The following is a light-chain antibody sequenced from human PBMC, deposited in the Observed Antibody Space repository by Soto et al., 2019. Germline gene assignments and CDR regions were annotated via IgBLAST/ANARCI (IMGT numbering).Light chain of an antibody. CDR2: KAS. Sequence: DIRMTKSPSTLSASVGDSVSINCRASQSISAWLAWYQQKPGKAPRLLIYKASTLEIGVPSRFSGSGSGTEFTLTISSLQPDDVALYYCQQYNDYSWTFGQGTKVDIK. V-gene: IGKV1-5*03. CDR3: QQYNDYSWT. CDR1: QSISAW. J-gene: IGKJ1*01.